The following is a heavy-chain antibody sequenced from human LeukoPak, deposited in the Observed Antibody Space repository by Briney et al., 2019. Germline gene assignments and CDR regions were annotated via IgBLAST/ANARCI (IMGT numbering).Heavy chain of an antibody. V-gene: IGHV3-30*02. J-gene: IGHJ4*02. CDR2: IWYGGSNK. Sequence: PGGSLRLSCAASGFTFSSYGMHWVRQAPGKGLEWVAVIWYGGSNKYYADSVKGRFTISRDNSKNTLYLQMNSLRAEDTAVYYCAKDRHQRGYSNEFDYWGQGTLVTVSS. D-gene: IGHD4-11*01. CDR1: GFTFSSYG. CDR3: AKDRHQRGYSNEFDY.